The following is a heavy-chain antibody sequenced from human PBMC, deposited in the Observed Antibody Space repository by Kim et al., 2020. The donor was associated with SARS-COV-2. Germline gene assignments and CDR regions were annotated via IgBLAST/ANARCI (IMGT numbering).Heavy chain of an antibody. D-gene: IGHD3-10*01. V-gene: IGHV3-23*01. CDR1: GFTFSSYG. CDR3: AKANAITMVRGVIFLLGSEEDAFDI. J-gene: IGHJ3*02. Sequence: GGSLRLSCAASGFTFSSYGMSWVRQAPGKGLEWVSAISGSGGSTYYADSVKGRFTISRDNSKNTLYLQMNSLRAEDTAVYYCAKANAITMVRGVIFLLGSEEDAFDIWGQGTMVTVSS. CDR2: ISGSGGST.